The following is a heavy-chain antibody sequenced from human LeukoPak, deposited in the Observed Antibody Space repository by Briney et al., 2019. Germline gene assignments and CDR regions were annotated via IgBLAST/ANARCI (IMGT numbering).Heavy chain of an antibody. J-gene: IGHJ3*02. Sequence: GGSLRLSCAVSGITLSNYGMSWVRQAPGKGLEWGAGISDSGGRTNYADSVKGRFTISRHNSKNTVYLQMNSLRTEDTAVYYCARALPEEWSPDAFDIWGQGTMVTVSS. D-gene: IGHD3-3*01. V-gene: IGHV3-23*01. CDR2: ISDSGGRT. CDR1: GITLSNYG. CDR3: ARALPEEWSPDAFDI.